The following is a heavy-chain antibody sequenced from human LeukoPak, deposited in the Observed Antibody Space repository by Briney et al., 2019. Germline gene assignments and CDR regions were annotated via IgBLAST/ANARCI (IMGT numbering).Heavy chain of an antibody. CDR1: GYTFTTYY. V-gene: IGHV1-46*01. D-gene: IGHD1-1*01. CDR3: ARGGRGEGTGTTRVAFDI. Sequence: PVASVKVSCKAAGYTFTTYYMHWVRQAPGQGLEWMGTINPSGGSTSYAQKFQGRVTMTRDTSTSTVYMELRSLRSEDTAVSYCARGGRGEGTGTTRVAFDIWGQGTMVTVSS. CDR2: INPSGGST. J-gene: IGHJ3*02.